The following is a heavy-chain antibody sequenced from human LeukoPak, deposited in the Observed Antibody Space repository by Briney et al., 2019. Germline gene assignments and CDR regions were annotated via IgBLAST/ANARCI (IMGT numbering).Heavy chain of an antibody. D-gene: IGHD3/OR15-3a*01. CDR3: AKGTGINHYHWIDP. CDR2: ISGSGGNT. CDR1: GFTFSRHW. V-gene: IGHV3-23*01. J-gene: IGHJ5*02. Sequence: HAGGSLRLSCAASGFTFSRHWMSWVRQAPGKGLEWVSGISGSGGNTYYADSVKGRFTISRDNSKNTLYLQMNSLRAEDTALYYCAKGTGINHYHWIDPWGQGTQVTVSS.